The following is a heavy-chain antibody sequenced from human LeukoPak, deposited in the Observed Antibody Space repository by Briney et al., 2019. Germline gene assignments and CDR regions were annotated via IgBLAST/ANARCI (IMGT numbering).Heavy chain of an antibody. CDR2: ISWNSGSI. CDR3: AKDLLRAYYYGMDV. D-gene: IGHD3-9*01. Sequence: GGSLRLSCAASGFTFDDYAMHWVRQAPGKGLEWVSGISWNSGSIGYADSVKGRFTISRDNAKNSLYLQMNSLRPEDTALYYCAKDLLRAYYYGMDVWGQGTTVTVSS. J-gene: IGHJ6*02. CDR1: GFTFDDYA. V-gene: IGHV3-9*01.